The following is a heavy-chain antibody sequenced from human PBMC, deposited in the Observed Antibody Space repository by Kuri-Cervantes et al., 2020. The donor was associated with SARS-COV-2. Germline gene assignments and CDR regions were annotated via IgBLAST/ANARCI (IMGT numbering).Heavy chain of an antibody. J-gene: IGHJ4*02. CDR2: IKQDGSEK. CDR3: ARVSGSYSILYFDY. Sequence: GESLKISCAVSGFTFSSYWMSWVRQAPGKGLEWVADIKQDGSEKYYVDSVKGRFTISRDNAKNSLYLQMNSLRAEDTAVYYCARVSGSYSILYFDYWGQGTLVTVSS. CDR1: GFTFSSYW. D-gene: IGHD1-26*01. V-gene: IGHV3-7*01.